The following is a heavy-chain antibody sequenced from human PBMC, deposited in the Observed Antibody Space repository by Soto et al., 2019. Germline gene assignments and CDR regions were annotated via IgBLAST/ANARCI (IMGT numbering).Heavy chain of an antibody. CDR3: ANSEYSRYKNIDV. J-gene: IGHJ6*02. Sequence: GGSLRLSCAASGFTCRGYGMHWVRQAPGRGLEWVALISYDGSIKYYADSVRGRFTISRDNSKNTLYLQMNSLRAEDTAVYYCANSEYSRYKNIDVWGQGTTVTVSS. D-gene: IGHD5-18*01. CDR2: ISYDGSIK. CDR1: GFTCRGYG. V-gene: IGHV3-30*18.